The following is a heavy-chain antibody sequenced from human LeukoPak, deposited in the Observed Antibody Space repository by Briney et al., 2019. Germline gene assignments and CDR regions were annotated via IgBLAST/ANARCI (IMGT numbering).Heavy chain of an antibody. CDR1: GYTFTSYY. CDR2: INPNSGVT. D-gene: IGHD3-10*01. Sequence: ASVKVSCKASGYTFTSYYMHWMRQAPGQGLEWMGWINPNSGVTNYAQKFQGRVIMTRDTSINTAYMDLSRLTSDDTAVYYCARGSGQIGEYDFDYWGQGTLVTVSS. V-gene: IGHV1-2*02. CDR3: ARGSGQIGEYDFDY. J-gene: IGHJ4*02.